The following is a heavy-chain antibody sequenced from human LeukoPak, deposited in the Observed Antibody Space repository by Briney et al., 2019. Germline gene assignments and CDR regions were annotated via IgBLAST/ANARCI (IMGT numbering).Heavy chain of an antibody. D-gene: IGHD6-13*01. CDR2: IYYSGST. CDR1: GGSISSSSYY. V-gene: IGHV4-39*01. J-gene: IGHJ4*02. Sequence: PSETLSLTCTVSGGSISSSSYYWGWIRQPPGKGLEWLGSIYYSGSTYYNPSLKSRVTISVDTSKNQFSLKLSSVTAADTAVYYCAASGQQLALDGFDSWGQGILVTVSS. CDR3: AASGQQLALDGFDS.